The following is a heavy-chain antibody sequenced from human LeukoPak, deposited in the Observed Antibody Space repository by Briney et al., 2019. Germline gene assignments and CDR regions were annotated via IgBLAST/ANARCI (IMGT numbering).Heavy chain of an antibody. CDR2: IYYSGST. Sequence: PSETLSLTCTVSGGSVSSGSYYWSWIRQPPGKGLEWIGYIYYSGSTNYNPSLKSRVTITVDTSKNQFSLKLSSVTAADTAVYYCARFVRGYSYGLDYWGQGTLVTVSS. CDR1: GGSVSSGSYY. J-gene: IGHJ4*02. CDR3: ARFVRGYSYGLDY. D-gene: IGHD5-18*01. V-gene: IGHV4-61*01.